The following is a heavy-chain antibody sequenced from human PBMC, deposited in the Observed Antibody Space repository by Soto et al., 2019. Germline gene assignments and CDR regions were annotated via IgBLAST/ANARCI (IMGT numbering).Heavy chain of an antibody. CDR2: INTDGSST. CDR3: ARSPGGYYID. J-gene: IGHJ3*01. V-gene: IGHV3-74*01. CDR1: GFSFSSYW. D-gene: IGHD3-9*01. Sequence: EVQLVESGGGLVQPGGSLRLSCADSGFSFSSYWMHWVRQGPGKGLVWVSRINTDGSSTNYADSVKGSFTISRDKAKNTVNRQMNRLRAEDTAVCYCARSPGGYYIDWGQGTMVTVSS.